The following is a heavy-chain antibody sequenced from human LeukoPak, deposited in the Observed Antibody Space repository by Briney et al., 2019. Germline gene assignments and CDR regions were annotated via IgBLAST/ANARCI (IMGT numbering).Heavy chain of an antibody. V-gene: IGHV3-7*01. J-gene: IGHJ4*02. D-gene: IGHD3-16*02. CDR3: ARDCVKCAVDY. Sequence: PGGSLRLSCAASGFTFSSYWMSWVRQAPGKGLEWVANIKQDGSEKYYVGSVKGRFTISRDNAKNSLYLQMNSLRAEDTAVYYCARDCVKCAVDYWGQGTLVTVSS. CDR1: GFTFSSYW. CDR2: IKQDGSEK.